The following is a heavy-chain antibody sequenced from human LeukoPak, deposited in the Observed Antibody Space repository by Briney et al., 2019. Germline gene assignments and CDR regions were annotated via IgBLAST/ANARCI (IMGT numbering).Heavy chain of an antibody. CDR2: IKNKTNGGTT. Sequence: GGSLRLSCAASGYTLSNAYMSWVRQAPGKGLEWVGRIKNKTNGGTTDYAAPVKGRFTISRDDSKNTLYLQMNSLKTEDTAVYYCTTTIVGVTTWFDPWGQGTLVTVSS. D-gene: IGHD1-26*01. V-gene: IGHV3-15*01. CDR3: TTTIVGVTTWFDP. J-gene: IGHJ5*02. CDR1: GYTLSNAY.